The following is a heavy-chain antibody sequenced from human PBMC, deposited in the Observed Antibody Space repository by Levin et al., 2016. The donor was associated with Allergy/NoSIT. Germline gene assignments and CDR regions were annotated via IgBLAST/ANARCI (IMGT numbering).Heavy chain of an antibody. J-gene: IGHJ6*03. D-gene: IGHD1-26*01. Sequence: GESLKISCATSGFTFGSYAMHWVRQAPGKGLEWVALLSYDGLDKYYTDSVKGRFIISRDNSKNALFLQLNSLRVEDTAVYYCARDSWELLAGQYSYYYIDVWGRGTTVTVSS. CDR1: GFTFGSYA. V-gene: IGHV3-30*03. CDR3: ARDSWELLAGQYSYYYIDV. CDR2: LSYDGLDK.